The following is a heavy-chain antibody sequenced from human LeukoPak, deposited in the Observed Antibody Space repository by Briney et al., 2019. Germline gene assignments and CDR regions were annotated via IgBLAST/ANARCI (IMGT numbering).Heavy chain of an antibody. J-gene: IGHJ4*02. CDR3: ARAAAGTFDY. D-gene: IGHD6-13*01. V-gene: IGHV4-59*01. CDR1: GGSISSYH. CDR2: IYYSGST. Sequence: SETLSLTCTVSGGSISSYHWSWMRQPPGKGLEWIGYIYYSGSTNYNPSLKSRVTISVDTSKNQFSLKLSSVTAADTAVYYCARAAAGTFDYWGQGTLVTVSS.